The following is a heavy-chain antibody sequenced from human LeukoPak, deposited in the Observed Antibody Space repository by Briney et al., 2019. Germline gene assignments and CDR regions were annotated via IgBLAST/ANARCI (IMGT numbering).Heavy chain of an antibody. V-gene: IGHV4-30-4*01. D-gene: IGHD2-15*01. CDR3: ARVQFVVATTNFDC. J-gene: IGHJ4*02. CDR1: GGSISSGDYY. Sequence: SETLSLTCTVSGGSISSGDYYWSWIRQPPGKGLEWIGYIYYSGSTYYNPSLKSRVTISVETSKNQFSLKLSSVTAADTAVYYCARVQFVVATTNFDCWGQGTLVTVSS. CDR2: IYYSGST.